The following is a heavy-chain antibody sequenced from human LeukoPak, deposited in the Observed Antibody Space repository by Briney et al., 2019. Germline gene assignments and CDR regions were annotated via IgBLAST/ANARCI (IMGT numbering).Heavy chain of an antibody. Sequence: ASETLSLTCTVSGGSISSYYWNWIRQPPGKGLEWIGRIYTSGSTNYNPSLKSRVTMSVDTSKNQFSLKLSSVTAADTAVYYCAREVLSSGWSRWGQGTLVTVSS. D-gene: IGHD6-19*01. CDR1: GGSISSYY. V-gene: IGHV4-4*07. CDR3: AREVLSSGWSR. CDR2: IYTSGST. J-gene: IGHJ4*02.